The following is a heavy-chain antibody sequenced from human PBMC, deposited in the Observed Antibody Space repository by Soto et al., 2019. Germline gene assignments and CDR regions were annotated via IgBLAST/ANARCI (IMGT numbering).Heavy chain of an antibody. D-gene: IGHD4-17*01. J-gene: IGHJ4*02. CDR3: AKDTNYGGNSMYSFDY. Sequence: QAPGKGLGRGAVISYDGSNKYYADSVKGRFTISRDNSKNTLYLQMNSLRAEDTAVYYCAKDTNYGGNSMYSFDYWGQGTPVPVSS. V-gene: IGHV3-30*18. CDR2: ISYDGSNK.